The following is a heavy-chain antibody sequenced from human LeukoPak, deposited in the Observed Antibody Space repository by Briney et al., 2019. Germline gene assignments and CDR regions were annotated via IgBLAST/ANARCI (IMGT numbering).Heavy chain of an antibody. CDR2: LWYDGSNK. D-gene: IGHD3-22*01. J-gene: IGHJ4*02. CDR3: ARARNNYDSSGYSALDC. CDR1: GLLFSSHG. Sequence: GGSLRLSCAASSGLLFSSHGMHWVRQAPGKGLEWVAVLWYDGSNKWYADSVKGRFTISRDNSKNTLYLQMDSLRAEDTAVYYCARARNNYDSSGYSALDCWGQGTLVTVSS. V-gene: IGHV3-33*01.